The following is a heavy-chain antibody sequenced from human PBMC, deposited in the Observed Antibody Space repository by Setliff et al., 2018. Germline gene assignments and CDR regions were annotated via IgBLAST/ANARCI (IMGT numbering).Heavy chain of an antibody. CDR2: IIPMFGTT. J-gene: IGHJ6*03. Sequence: SVKVSCKASGGTFSSYAIDWVRQAPGQGLEWMGGIIPMFGTTNYARRFRGRVTITADESTITAYLELSSLRSDDTAVYYCARVRDCSGGICHRGFHHYMDVWGKGTTVTVSS. V-gene: IGHV1-69*13. CDR3: ARVRDCSGGICHRGFHHYMDV. CDR1: GGTFSSYA. D-gene: IGHD2-15*01.